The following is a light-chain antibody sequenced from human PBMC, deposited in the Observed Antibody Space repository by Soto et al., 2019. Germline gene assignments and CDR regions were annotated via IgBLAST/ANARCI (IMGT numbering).Light chain of an antibody. Sequence: QSVLTQSPSASGTPGQRVIIACSGSSSNIGSNHVNWYRHLPGAAPKLLIFRSDQGPSGVPDRFSGSKSGTTASLAISGLQSGDEADYYCAAWDDSRYGVVFGGGTKVTVL. J-gene: IGLJ2*01. CDR3: AAWDDSRYGVV. V-gene: IGLV1-44*01. CDR2: RSD. CDR1: SSNIGSNH.